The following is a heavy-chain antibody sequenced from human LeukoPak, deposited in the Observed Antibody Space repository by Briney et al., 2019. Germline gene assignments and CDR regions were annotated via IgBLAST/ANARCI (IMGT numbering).Heavy chain of an antibody. J-gene: IGHJ4*02. D-gene: IGHD3-10*01. V-gene: IGHV3-64*01. Sequence: GGSLRLSCAASGFTFSSYAMHWVRQAPGKGLEYVSAISSNGGSTYYANSVKGRFTISRGNSKNTLYLQMGSLRAEDMAVYYCAKGVITLDYWGQGTLVTVSS. CDR3: AKGVITLDY. CDR1: GFTFSSYA. CDR2: ISSNGGST.